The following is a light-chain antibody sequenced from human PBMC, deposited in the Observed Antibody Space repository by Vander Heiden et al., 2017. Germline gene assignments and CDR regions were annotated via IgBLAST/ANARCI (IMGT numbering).Light chain of an antibody. CDR3: QQSYSTPRA. V-gene: IGKV1-39*01. CDR2: AAS. J-gene: IGKJ1*01. Sequence: DIQLTQSPSSLSASVGDSVTITGRASQSISSYLNWYQQKPGKAPKLLIYAASSLQSGVPSRFSGSGSGTDFTLTISSLQPEDFATYYCQQSYSTPRAFGQGTKVEIK. CDR1: QSISSY.